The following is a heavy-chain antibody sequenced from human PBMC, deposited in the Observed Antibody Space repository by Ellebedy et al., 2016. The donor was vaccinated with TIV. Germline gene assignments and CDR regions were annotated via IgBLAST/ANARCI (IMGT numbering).Heavy chain of an antibody. CDR2: ISAGASST. Sequence: GESLKISCAATGFTFSTFAMHWVRQAPGKGLEWVSVISAGASSTYYTDSVKGRFTVSRDNSQNTLFLQMNSLRAEDTAVYYCAKGSSSGYNYDRAGFAYWGQGILVTVSS. CDR3: AKGSSSGYNYDRAGFAY. J-gene: IGHJ4*02. CDR1: GFTFSTFA. D-gene: IGHD5-18*01. V-gene: IGHV3-23*01.